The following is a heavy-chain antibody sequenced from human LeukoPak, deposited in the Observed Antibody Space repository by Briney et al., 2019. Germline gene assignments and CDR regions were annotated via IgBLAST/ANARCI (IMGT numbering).Heavy chain of an antibody. Sequence: SETLSLTCAVSGYSISGSYYWGWIRQSPGKALEWIGSTFHSGITYYNPSLKSRVTISLDTSKNQFSLKLTSVTAADTAVYYCARANGFGLIITWGQGTLVTVSS. CDR1: GYSISGSYY. V-gene: IGHV4-38-2*01. D-gene: IGHD3-10*01. CDR2: TFHSGIT. J-gene: IGHJ4*02. CDR3: ARANGFGLIIT.